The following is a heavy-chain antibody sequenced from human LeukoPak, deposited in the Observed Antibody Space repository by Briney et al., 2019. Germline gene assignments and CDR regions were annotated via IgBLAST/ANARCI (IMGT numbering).Heavy chain of an antibody. CDR3: AREFSYREFDY. Sequence: SETLSLTCTVSGGSFSSYYWSWIRQPPGKGLEWIGYIYNSGSTNYNPSLKSRVTMSVDTSKNQFSLNLSSVTAADTAMYYCAREFSYREFDYWGQGTLVTVSS. V-gene: IGHV4-59*01. J-gene: IGHJ4*02. D-gene: IGHD5-18*01. CDR1: GGSFSSYY. CDR2: IYNSGST.